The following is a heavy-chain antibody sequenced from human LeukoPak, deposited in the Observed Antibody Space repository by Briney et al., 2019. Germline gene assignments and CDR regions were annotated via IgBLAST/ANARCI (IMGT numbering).Heavy chain of an antibody. CDR1: GYTFSSYD. CDR3: ARDFFYGSGSYYDY. D-gene: IGHD3-10*01. CDR2: MNPNSGNT. Sequence: ASVKVSCKASGYTFSSYDINWVGQATGQGVEWMGWMNPNSGNTGYAQKFQGRVTMTWNTSISTAYMELSSLRSEDTAVYYCARDFFYGSGSYYDYWGQGTLVTVSS. J-gene: IGHJ4*02. V-gene: IGHV1-8*01.